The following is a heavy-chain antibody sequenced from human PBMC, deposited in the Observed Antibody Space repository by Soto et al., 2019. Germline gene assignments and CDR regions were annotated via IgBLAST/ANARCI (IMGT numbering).Heavy chain of an antibody. V-gene: IGHV4-30-4*01. CDR2: IYYSGST. D-gene: IGHD2-21*02. Sequence: SETLSLTCTVSGGSISSGDYYWSWIRQPPGKGLEWIGYIYYSGSTYYNPSLKSRVTISVDTSKNQFSLKLSSVTAADTAVYYCARGHYDPYCGGDCYSGFDYWGQGTLVTVSS. CDR1: GGSISSGDYY. CDR3: ARGHYDPYCGGDCYSGFDY. J-gene: IGHJ4*02.